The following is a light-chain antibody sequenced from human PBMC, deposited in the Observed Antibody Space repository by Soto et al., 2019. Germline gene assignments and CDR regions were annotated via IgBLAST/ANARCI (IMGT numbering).Light chain of an antibody. J-gene: IGKJ2*01. V-gene: IGKV1-5*03. Sequence: DIKMTQSPSSLVASVGDRVTITCRASQSLGDWLAWYQRKPGEAPKLLIYKASTLENGVPSRFSGSGSGTEFTLAISRLQPDDSATYFCQQYHSYLYTFGQGTKLQI. CDR2: KAS. CDR1: QSLGDW. CDR3: QQYHSYLYT.